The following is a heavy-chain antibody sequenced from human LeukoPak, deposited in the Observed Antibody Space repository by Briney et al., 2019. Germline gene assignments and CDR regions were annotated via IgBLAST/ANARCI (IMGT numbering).Heavy chain of an antibody. V-gene: IGHV3-23*01. J-gene: IGHJ4*02. CDR2: ISGSGGST. CDR3: AKDARGGYCSGGSCYPDY. Sequence: GGSLRLSCAASGFTFSSYAMSCVRHAPGKGLEWVSTISGSGGSTYYADSVKGRFTISRDNSKNTLYLQMNSLRAEDTAVYYCAKDARGGYCSGGSCYPDYWGQGTLVTVSS. CDR1: GFTFSSYA. D-gene: IGHD2-15*01.